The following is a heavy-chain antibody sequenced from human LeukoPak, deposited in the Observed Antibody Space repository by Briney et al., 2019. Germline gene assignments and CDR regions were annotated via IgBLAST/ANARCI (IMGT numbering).Heavy chain of an antibody. CDR2: IYTSGST. Sequence: PSETLSLTRTVSGGSISSCYWSWIRQPAGKGLEWIGRIYTSGSTNYNPSLKSRVTISVDTSKNQFSLKLSSVTAADTAVYYCARAGTDYSNYGYYYYYMDVWGKGTTVTVSS. D-gene: IGHD4-11*01. CDR3: ARAGTDYSNYGYYYYYMDV. J-gene: IGHJ6*03. CDR1: GGSISSCY. V-gene: IGHV4-4*07.